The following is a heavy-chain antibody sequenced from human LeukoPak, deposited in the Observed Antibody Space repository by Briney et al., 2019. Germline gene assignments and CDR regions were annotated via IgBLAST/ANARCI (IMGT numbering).Heavy chain of an antibody. CDR3: ARDIGRAPDH. CDR2: ISTDGSIT. J-gene: IGHJ4*02. CDR1: GFTFSGHW. D-gene: IGHD1-26*01. Sequence: GGSLRLSCAASGFTFSGHWIHWVRQVPGKGLVWVSIISTDGSITRYADSVKGRFTVTRDNAKNTLYLEMNGLRAEDTAVYFCARDIGRAPDHWGLGTLVIVSS. V-gene: IGHV3-74*01.